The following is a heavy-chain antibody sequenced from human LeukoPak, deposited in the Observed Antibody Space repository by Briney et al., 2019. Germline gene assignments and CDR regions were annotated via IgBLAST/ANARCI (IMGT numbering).Heavy chain of an antibody. Sequence: GGSLRLSCAASGFTFNTYIMNWVRQAPGKGLEWVSYISSRSGTIYYADSVKGRFTISRDNTKNSLYLQMDSLRAEDTAVYYCATEYYGSVSYYDYWGQGTLVTVSS. CDR3: ATEYYGSVSYYDY. V-gene: IGHV3-48*04. J-gene: IGHJ4*02. CDR1: GFTFNTYI. D-gene: IGHD3-10*01. CDR2: ISSRSGTI.